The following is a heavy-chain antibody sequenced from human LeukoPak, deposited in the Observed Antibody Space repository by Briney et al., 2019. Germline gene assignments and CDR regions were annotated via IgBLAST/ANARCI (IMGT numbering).Heavy chain of an antibody. V-gene: IGHV4-39*07. CDR1: GGSISSSSYY. J-gene: IGHJ4*02. CDR2: IYYSGST. CDR3: AREGAVAGTGIDY. D-gene: IGHD6-19*01. Sequence: KPSETLSLTCTVSGGSISSSSYYWGWIRQPPGKGLEWIGSIYYSGSTYYNPSLKSRVTISVDTSKNQFSLKLSSVTAADTAVYYCAREGAVAGTGIDYWGQGTLVTVSS.